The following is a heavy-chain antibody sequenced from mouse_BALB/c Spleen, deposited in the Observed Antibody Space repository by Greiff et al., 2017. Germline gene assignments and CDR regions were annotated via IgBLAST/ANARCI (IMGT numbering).Heavy chain of an antibody. CDR1: GFTFSSFG. CDR2: ISSGSSTI. V-gene: IGHV5-17*02. J-gene: IGHJ4*01. Sequence: VQLKESGGGLVQPGGSRKLSCAASGFTFSSFGMHWVRQAPEKGLEWVAYISSGSSTIYYADTVKGRFTISRDNPKNTLFLQMTSLRSEDTAMYYCARCYYGSSVMDYWGQGTSVTVSS. D-gene: IGHD1-1*01. CDR3: ARCYYGSSVMDY.